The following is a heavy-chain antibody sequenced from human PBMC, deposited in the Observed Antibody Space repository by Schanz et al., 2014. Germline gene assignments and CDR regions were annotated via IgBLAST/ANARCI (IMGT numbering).Heavy chain of an antibody. V-gene: IGHV3-74*01. CDR1: GSTFSAYL. CDR2: INTDETTT. J-gene: IGHJ4*02. Sequence: EVKLVESGGGLVQPGGSLRLSCAASGSTFSAYLMHWVRQVPGKGLVWIARINTDETTTKYADSVRGRFTISRDNSKNMVYLQMNSLRAEDTAVYYCVRAGYETTGYYHLESWVGDYFDSWGQGALVTVSS. D-gene: IGHD3-22*01. CDR3: VRAGYETTGYYHLESWVGDYFDS.